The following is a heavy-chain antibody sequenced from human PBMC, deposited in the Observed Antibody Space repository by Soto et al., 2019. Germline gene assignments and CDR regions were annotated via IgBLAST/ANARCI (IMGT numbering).Heavy chain of an antibody. CDR2: ISGSGGST. CDR1: GFTFSTYA. J-gene: IGHJ5*02. CDR3: AKDRAAAATAGNNWFDP. V-gene: IGHV3-23*01. D-gene: IGHD6-13*01. Sequence: EVPLLESGGGLVQPGGSLRLSCAASGFTFSTYAMSWVRQAPGKGLEWVSAISGSGGSTYYADSVKGRFTISRDSSKNTLYLQMNSLRAEDTAVYYCAKDRAAAATAGNNWFDPWGQGTLVTVSS.